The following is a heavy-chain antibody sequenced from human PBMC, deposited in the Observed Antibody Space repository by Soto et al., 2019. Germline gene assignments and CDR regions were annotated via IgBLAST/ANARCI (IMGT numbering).Heavy chain of an antibody. J-gene: IGHJ4*02. Sequence: PGGSLRLSCAASGFTFSSYAMSWVRQAPGKGLEWVSAISGSGGSTYYADSVKGRFTISRDNAKNTLYLQMNSLRAEDTAVYYCAIRASYYDSSGYFDYWGQGTLVTVSS. CDR3: AIRASYYDSSGYFDY. CDR1: GFTFSSYA. CDR2: ISGSGGST. D-gene: IGHD3-22*01. V-gene: IGHV3-23*01.